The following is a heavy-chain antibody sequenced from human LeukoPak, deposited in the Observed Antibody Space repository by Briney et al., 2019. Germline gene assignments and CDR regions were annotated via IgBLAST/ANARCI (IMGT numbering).Heavy chain of an antibody. CDR3: ARDFPYGGNFDY. CDR1: GFTFSSYE. D-gene: IGHD4-23*01. Sequence: LAGGSLRLSCAASGFTFSSYEMNWVRQAPGKGLEWVSSISRSATTIYYADSVKGRFTISRDNAKNSLYLQMNSLRAEDTAVYFCARDFPYGGNFDYWGQGTLVTVSS. CDR2: ISRSATTI. J-gene: IGHJ4*02. V-gene: IGHV3-48*03.